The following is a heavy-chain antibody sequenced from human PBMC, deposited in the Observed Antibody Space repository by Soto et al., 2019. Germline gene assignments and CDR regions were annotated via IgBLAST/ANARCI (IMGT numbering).Heavy chain of an antibody. V-gene: IGHV1-8*01. CDR1: GYTFTGYD. CDR2: MNPNNGNT. CDR3: ATGSWFDP. Sequence: QVQLVQSGAEVKKPGASVKVSCKGSGYTFTGYDINWVRQATGQGLEWMGWMNPNNGNTGYSQKFQGSVTMTRNTSISTAYMELSSLSSDDTAVYYCATGSWFDPWGQGTLVTVSS. J-gene: IGHJ5*02.